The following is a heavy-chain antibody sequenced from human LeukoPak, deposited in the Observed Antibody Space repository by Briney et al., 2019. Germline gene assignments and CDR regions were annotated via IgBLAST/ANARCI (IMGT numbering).Heavy chain of an antibody. Sequence: PGGSLRLSCAASGFTFSSYWMSWVRQAPGKGLEWVANIKQDGSEKYYVDSVKGRFTISRDNAKNSLYLQMNSLRAEDTAVYYCARGWEDYDILTGYYNVGFDYWGQGTLVTVSS. V-gene: IGHV3-7*01. J-gene: IGHJ4*02. CDR2: IKQDGSEK. D-gene: IGHD3-9*01. CDR1: GFTFSSYW. CDR3: ARGWEDYDILTGYYNVGFDY.